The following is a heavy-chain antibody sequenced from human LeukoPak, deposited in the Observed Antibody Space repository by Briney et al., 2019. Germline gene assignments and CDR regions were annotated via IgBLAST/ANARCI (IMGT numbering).Heavy chain of an antibody. CDR1: GFSFSTQR. Sequence: PGGSLRLSCAASGFSFSTQRMNWVRQAPGKGLEWISYISISSTTIYYADSVKGRFTISRDNSKNSLYLQMNNLRDDDTAVYYCARDQGMVNDAFDVWGQGTLVTVSS. V-gene: IGHV3-48*02. D-gene: IGHD4/OR15-4a*01. CDR3: ARDQGMVNDAFDV. J-gene: IGHJ3*01. CDR2: ISISSTTI.